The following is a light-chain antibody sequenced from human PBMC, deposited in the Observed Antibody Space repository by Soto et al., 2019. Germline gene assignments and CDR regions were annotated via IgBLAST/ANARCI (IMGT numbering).Light chain of an antibody. CDR1: QSVSSSY. V-gene: IGKV3-20*01. Sequence: EIVLTQSPGTLSLSPGERATLSCRASQSVSSSYLTWYQQKPGQAPRLLIYGASSRATSIPDRFSGSGSGTDFTLTISRLEPEDFAVYYCQQHGSSPWTFGQGTKVEIK. J-gene: IGKJ1*01. CDR2: GAS. CDR3: QQHGSSPWT.